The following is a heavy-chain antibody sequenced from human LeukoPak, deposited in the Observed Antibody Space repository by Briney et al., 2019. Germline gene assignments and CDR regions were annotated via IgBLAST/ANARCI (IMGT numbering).Heavy chain of an antibody. CDR1: GYSFTSYW. CDR2: IYPGDSDT. CDR3: ARDLAPYYYGSGSYYYFDY. V-gene: IGHV5-51*01. Sequence: GESLKISCKGSGYSFTSYWIGWVRQMPGKGLEWMGIIYPGDSDTRYSPSFQGQVTISADKSISTAYLQWSSLKASDTAMYYCARDLAPYYYGSGSYYYFDYWGQGTLVIVSS. J-gene: IGHJ4*02. D-gene: IGHD3-10*01.